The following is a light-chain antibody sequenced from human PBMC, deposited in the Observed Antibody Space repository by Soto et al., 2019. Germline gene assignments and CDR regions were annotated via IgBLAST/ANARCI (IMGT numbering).Light chain of an antibody. J-gene: IGKJ1*01. CDR1: QSISIY. CDR3: QQSYSTPGT. CDR2: TAS. Sequence: DIQMTQSPSSLSASVGDRVTITCRASQSISIYLNWYQQKPGKAPNLLIYTASNLESGVPSRFSGSGSGTDFTLTISSLQPEDFASYYCQQSYSTPGTFGQGTKVEIK. V-gene: IGKV1-39*01.